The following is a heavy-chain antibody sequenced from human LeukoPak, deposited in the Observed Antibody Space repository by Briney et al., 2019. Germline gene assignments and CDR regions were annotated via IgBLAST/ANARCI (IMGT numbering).Heavy chain of an antibody. CDR1: GGSISSGGYY. V-gene: IGHV4-31*03. J-gene: IGHJ4*02. Sequence: SEPLSLTCTVSGGSISSGGYYWSWIRQHPGKGLEWIGYIYYSGSTYYNPSLKSRVTISVDTSKNQFSLKLSSVTAADTAVYYCARGHKTVTVGFDYWGQGTLVTVSS. CDR2: IYYSGST. CDR3: ARGHKTVTVGFDY. D-gene: IGHD4-23*01.